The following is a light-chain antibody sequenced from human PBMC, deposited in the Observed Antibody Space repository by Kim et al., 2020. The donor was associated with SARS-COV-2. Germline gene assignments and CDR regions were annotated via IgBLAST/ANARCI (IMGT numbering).Light chain of an antibody. CDR3: QQYDNLPYT. CDR2: EAS. V-gene: IGKV1-33*01. Sequence: GDRVTITCQASQDISNYLNWYQQKPGKAPKVLIYEASTLKKGGPSRFSGSGSGTDFTLTISSLQPEDVATYYCQQYDNLPYTFGQGTKLEI. CDR1: QDISNY. J-gene: IGKJ2*01.